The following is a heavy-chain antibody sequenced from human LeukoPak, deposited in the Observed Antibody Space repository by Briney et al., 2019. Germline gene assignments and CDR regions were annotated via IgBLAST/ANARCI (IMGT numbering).Heavy chain of an antibody. D-gene: IGHD4-17*01. J-gene: IGHJ6*02. V-gene: IGHV3-7*01. CDR3: ARESYGDYWRVYYYYGMDV. CDR1: GFSLSAYW. Sequence: PGGSLRLSCAASGFSLSAYWMTWVRQAPGKGLEWVANINRDGSQKNHVDSVKGRFTISRDNSKNTLYPQMNSLRAEDTAVYYCARESYGDYWRVYYYYGMDVWGQGTTVTVSS. CDR2: INRDGSQK.